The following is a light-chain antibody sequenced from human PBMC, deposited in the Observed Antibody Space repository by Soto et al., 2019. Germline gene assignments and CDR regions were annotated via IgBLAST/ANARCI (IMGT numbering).Light chain of an antibody. V-gene: IGKV3D-20*02. Sequence: EIVLTQSPGTLSLSPGERATLSCRASQSVSSSSLAWYQQKPGQAPRLLIYGASSRATGIPDRFSGSGSGTDFTLTIIRLEPEDFAVYYCQQRSNWPPWTFGQGTKVEIK. J-gene: IGKJ1*01. CDR1: QSVSSSS. CDR2: GAS. CDR3: QQRSNWPPWT.